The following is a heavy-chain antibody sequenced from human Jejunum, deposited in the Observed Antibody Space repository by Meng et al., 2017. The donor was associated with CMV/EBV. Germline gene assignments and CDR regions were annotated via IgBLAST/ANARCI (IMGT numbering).Heavy chain of an antibody. Sequence: GERAEAGQVLVWSYTTLSLTCTGSGGSMSSCNYYWSWIRQPPGQGLEWIGYIQHSGSAYHNPFLKSRVSISVDKSKNHFSLNLNSMTAADTAVYYCASFDHIPRRNYFDYWGQGTLVTVSS. CDR3: ASFDHIPRRNYFDY. J-gene: IGHJ4*02. V-gene: IGHV4-30-4*01. D-gene: IGHD2-21*01. CDR1: GGSMSSCNYY. CDR2: IQHSGSA.